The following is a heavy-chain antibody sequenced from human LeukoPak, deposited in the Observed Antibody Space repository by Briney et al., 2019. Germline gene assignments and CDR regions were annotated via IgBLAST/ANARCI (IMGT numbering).Heavy chain of an antibody. CDR2: IYYSGST. CDR1: GGSISSYY. D-gene: IGHD5-18*01. J-gene: IGHJ6*03. V-gene: IGHV4-59*01. CDR3: ARTTEGGYTYGYFYYYYMDV. Sequence: SETLSLTCTVSGGSISSYYWSWIRQPPGKGLEWIGYIYYSGSTNYNPSLKSRVTISVGTSKNQFSLKLTSVTAADTAVYYCARTTEGGYTYGYFYYYYMDVWGKGTTVTISS.